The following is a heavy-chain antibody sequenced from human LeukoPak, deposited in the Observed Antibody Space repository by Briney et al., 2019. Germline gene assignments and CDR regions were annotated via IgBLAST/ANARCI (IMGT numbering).Heavy chain of an antibody. J-gene: IGHJ3*02. Sequence: SETLSLTCTVSGGSITSDNYFWSWIRHLPGKGLEWIVYIYHSGNTYYNPSLKSRVIMSVYASENQFSLKLSSVTAADTAVYYCAREVIAATVTDAFDIWGPGTLVTVSS. D-gene: IGHD6-13*01. V-gene: IGHV4-31*03. CDR1: GGSITSDNYF. CDR2: IYHSGNT. CDR3: AREVIAATVTDAFDI.